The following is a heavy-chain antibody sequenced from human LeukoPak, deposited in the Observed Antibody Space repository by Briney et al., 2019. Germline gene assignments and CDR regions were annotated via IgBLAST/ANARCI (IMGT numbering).Heavy chain of an antibody. CDR3: ARGGARWLQLPYFDY. CDR2: INPNSGGT. CDR1: GYTFTGYY. Sequence: ASVKVSCKASGYTFTGYYMHWVRQAPGQGLGWMGWINPNSGGTNYAQKFQGRVTMTRDTSISTAYMELSRLRSDDTAVYYCARGGARWLQLPYFDYWGQGTLVTVSS. J-gene: IGHJ4*02. V-gene: IGHV1-2*02. D-gene: IGHD5-24*01.